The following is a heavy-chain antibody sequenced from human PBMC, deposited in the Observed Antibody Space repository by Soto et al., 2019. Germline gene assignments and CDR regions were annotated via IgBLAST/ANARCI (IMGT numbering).Heavy chain of an antibody. CDR3: ARGDCSSTGCYAPGMDF. Sequence: ASVKVSCKASGYTFTSYGISWVRQAPGQGLEWMGWISAYNGNTNYAQKLQGRVTMTTDTSTSTAYMELSSLRSDDTAVYYCARGDCSSTGCYAPGMDFWGQGTMVTVSS. D-gene: IGHD2-2*01. J-gene: IGHJ6*02. CDR1: GYTFTSYG. V-gene: IGHV1-18*04. CDR2: ISAYNGNT.